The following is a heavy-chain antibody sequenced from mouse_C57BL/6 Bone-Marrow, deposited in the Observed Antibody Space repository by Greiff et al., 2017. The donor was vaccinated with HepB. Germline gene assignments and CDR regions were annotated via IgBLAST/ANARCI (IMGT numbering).Heavy chain of an antibody. J-gene: IGHJ3*01. CDR1: GYTFTSYG. CDR3: ARTGAYYYGSSPFYY. D-gene: IGHD1-1*01. Sequence: QVQLQQSGAELARPGASVKLSCKASGYTFTSYGISWVKQRPGQGLEWIGEIDPRSGNTYYNEKFKGKATLTADKSSSTAYMELRSLTSEDSAVYFCARTGAYYYGSSPFYYWGQGTLVTVSA. CDR2: IDPRSGNT. V-gene: IGHV1-81*01.